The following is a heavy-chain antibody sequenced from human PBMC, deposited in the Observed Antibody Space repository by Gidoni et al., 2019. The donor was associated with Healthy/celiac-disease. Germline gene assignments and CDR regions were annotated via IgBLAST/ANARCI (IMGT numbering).Heavy chain of an antibody. V-gene: IGHV4-4*07. CDR2: IYTSGST. Sequence: QVQLQESGPGLVKPSETLSLTCTVSGGSISSYYWSWIRQPAGKGLELIGRIYTSGSTNYNPSLKSRVTMSVDTSKNQFSLKLSSVTAADTAVYYCARDRAAGTKFWFDPWGQGTLVTVSS. J-gene: IGHJ5*02. D-gene: IGHD6-13*01. CDR3: ARDRAAGTKFWFDP. CDR1: GGSISSYY.